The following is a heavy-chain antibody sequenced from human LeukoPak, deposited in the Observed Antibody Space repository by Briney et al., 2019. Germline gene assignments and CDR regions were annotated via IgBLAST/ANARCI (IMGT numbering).Heavy chain of an antibody. CDR3: ARGFRRLRYPQGGWNWFDP. D-gene: IGHD3-9*01. CDR2: INHSGST. CDR1: GGSFSGYY. J-gene: IGHJ5*02. V-gene: IGHV4-34*01. Sequence: PSETLSLTCAVYGGSFSGYYWSWIRQPPGKGLEWIGEINHSGSTNYNPSPKSRVTISVDTSKNQFSLKLSSVTAADTAVYYCARGFRRLRYPQGGWNWFDPWGQGTLVTVSS.